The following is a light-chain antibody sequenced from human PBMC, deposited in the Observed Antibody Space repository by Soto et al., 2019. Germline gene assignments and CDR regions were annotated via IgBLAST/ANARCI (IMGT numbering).Light chain of an antibody. V-gene: IGKV1-39*01. CDR3: QQSYSTPFT. CDR1: QGIRSA. CDR2: AAS. J-gene: IGKJ3*01. Sequence: DIQMTQIPSSLSASVGDRVTITCRTSQGIRSALGWYQQKPGKAPKLLIYAASSLQSGVPSRFSGSGSGTDFTLTISSLQPEDFATYYCQQSYSTPFTFGPGTKVDIK.